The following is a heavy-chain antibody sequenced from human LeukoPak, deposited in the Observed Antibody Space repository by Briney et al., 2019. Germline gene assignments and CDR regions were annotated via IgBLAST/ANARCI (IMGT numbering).Heavy chain of an antibody. J-gene: IGHJ4*02. D-gene: IGHD2-15*01. CDR2: ISGDGGST. Sequence: GGSLRLSCAASGFTFDDYAMHWVRQAPGKGLEWVSLISGDGGSTYYADSVKGRFTISRDNSKNSLYLQMNSLRTEDTALYYCAKDPVEYCSGGSCYPDYWGQGTLVTVSS. CDR3: AKDPVEYCSGGSCYPDY. V-gene: IGHV3-43*02. CDR1: GFTFDDYA.